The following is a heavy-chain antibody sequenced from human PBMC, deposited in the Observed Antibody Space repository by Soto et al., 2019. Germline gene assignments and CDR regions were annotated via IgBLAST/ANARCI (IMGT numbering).Heavy chain of an antibody. D-gene: IGHD1-1*01. CDR1: GGSFSGYY. Sequence: QVQLQQWGAGLLKPSETLSLTCAVYGGSFSGYYWSWIRQPPGKGLEWIGEINHSGSTNYNPSLKSRVTISVDTSKNQFSLKLSSVTVADTAIYYCARGPRQLGGNYYYGVDAWGQGTTVTVSS. CDR3: ARGPRQLGGNYYYGVDA. J-gene: IGHJ6*02. CDR2: INHSGST. V-gene: IGHV4-34*01.